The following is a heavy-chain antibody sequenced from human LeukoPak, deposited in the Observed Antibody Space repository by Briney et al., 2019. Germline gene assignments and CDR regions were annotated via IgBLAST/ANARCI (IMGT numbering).Heavy chain of an antibody. CDR3: ARGYSSGWSYYYYHYMDV. Sequence: SQTLSLTCAISGDSVSSNSAAWNWIRQSPSRGLEWLGRTYYRSKWYNDYAVSVKSRITINPDTSKNQFSLQLNSVTPEDTAVYYCARGYSSGWSYYYYHYMDVWGKGTTVTISS. CDR2: TYYRSKWYN. CDR1: GDSVSSNSAA. D-gene: IGHD6-19*01. V-gene: IGHV6-1*01. J-gene: IGHJ6*03.